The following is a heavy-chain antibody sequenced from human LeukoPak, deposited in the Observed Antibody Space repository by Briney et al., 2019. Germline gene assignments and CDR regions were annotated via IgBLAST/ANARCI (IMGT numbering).Heavy chain of an antibody. Sequence: GASVKVSCKASGYTFTFYYMHXVXXAPGQGXEWXXXXXPNSGPNYAQKFQGRGTMTRDTSISTAYMELSRLRSDDTAVYYCARSNIATRRGDNWFDPWGQGTLVTVSS. D-gene: IGHD6-6*01. V-gene: IGHV1-2*02. CDR1: GYTFTFYY. CDR2: XXPNSGP. CDR3: ARSNIATRRGDNWFDP. J-gene: IGHJ5*02.